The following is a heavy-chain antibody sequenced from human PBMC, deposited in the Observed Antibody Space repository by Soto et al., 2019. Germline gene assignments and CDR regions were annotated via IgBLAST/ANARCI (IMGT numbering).Heavy chain of an antibody. CDR3: VRDRYYYDGSGYSSY. CDR2: ISAYNGNT. D-gene: IGHD3-22*01. J-gene: IGHJ4*02. Sequence: QVQLVQSGAEVKKPGASVKVSCKASGYTFTSYGITWVRQAPGQGLEWMGWISAYNGNTNYAQKLQGRVTMTTDTSTSTGYRELRSLRSDDTAVYYCVRDRYYYDGSGYSSYWGQGTLVTVSS. CDR1: GYTFTSYG. V-gene: IGHV1-18*01.